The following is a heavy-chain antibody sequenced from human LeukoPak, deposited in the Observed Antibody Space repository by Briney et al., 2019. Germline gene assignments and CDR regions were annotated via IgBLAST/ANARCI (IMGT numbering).Heavy chain of an antibody. CDR2: ISGSGGGT. D-gene: IGHD1-26*01. CDR1: GFTFSSIA. CDR3: AKDLGRYRNNFFDY. J-gene: IGHJ4*02. Sequence: GGSLRLSCAASGFTFSSIAMSWVRQAPDKGLEWVSTISGSGGGTYYAGSVKGRFTISRDDSKNTLYLQMNSLRADDTAVYYCAKDLGRYRNNFFDYWGQGNLVTVSS. V-gene: IGHV3-23*01.